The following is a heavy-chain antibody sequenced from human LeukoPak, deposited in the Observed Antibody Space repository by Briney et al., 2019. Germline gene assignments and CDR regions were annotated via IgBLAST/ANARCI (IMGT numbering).Heavy chain of an antibody. D-gene: IGHD6-19*01. J-gene: IGHJ4*02. Sequence: ASVKVSCKASGYTFINYGISWVRQAPGLGLEWMGWTSYNGNTNYAQKFQDRVTMTTDTSTTTAYMELRSLESDDTAVYYCARHSGSGWQALGYWGQGTLVTVSS. CDR3: ARHSGSGWQALGY. CDR1: GYTFINYG. V-gene: IGHV1-18*04. CDR2: TSYNGNT.